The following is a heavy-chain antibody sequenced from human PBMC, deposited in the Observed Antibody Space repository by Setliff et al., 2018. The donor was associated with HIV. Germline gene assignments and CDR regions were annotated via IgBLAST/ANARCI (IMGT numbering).Heavy chain of an antibody. CDR1: GGSIIDSRYF. Sequence: SETLSLTCTVSGGSIIDSRYFWGWIRQPPGKGLEWIGSVYYSGITYYSSSLKSRVTVSVDTSRIQFSLKLTSVTAADTAVYKCVRHVWSDDFLVPGWFDSWSQGTLVTISS. CDR3: VRHVWSDDFLVPGWFDS. CDR2: VYYSGIT. J-gene: IGHJ5*01. D-gene: IGHD3-3*01. V-gene: IGHV4-39*01.